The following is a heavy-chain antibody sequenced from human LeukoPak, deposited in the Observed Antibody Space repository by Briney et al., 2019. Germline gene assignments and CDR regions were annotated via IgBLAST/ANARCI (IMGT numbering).Heavy chain of an antibody. CDR2: IRFDGSNE. CDR3: AGDFDY. CDR1: GFTVSPYG. Sequence: PGGSLRLSCAASGFTVSPYGMHWVRQAPGKGLEWVTFIRFDGSNEYYTDSVKGRFNISRDNSKNTLYLPMNSLRPEDTAVYYCAGDFDYWGQGTLVTVSS. J-gene: IGHJ4*02. V-gene: IGHV3-30*02.